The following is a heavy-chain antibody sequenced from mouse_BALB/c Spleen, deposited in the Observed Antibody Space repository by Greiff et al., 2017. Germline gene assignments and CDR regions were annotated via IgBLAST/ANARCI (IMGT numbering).Heavy chain of an antibody. J-gene: IGHJ4*01. CDR3: TMDGNYNYYDMED. V-gene: IGHV1-5*01. CDR2: IYPGNSDT. Sequence: VQLQQSGTVLARPGASVTMSCKASGYTFTSYCMHWVKQRPGQGLEWIGAIYPGNSDTSYNQKFKGKAKLTAVTSTSTAYMELSRLKNEDSAVYECTMDGNYNYYDMEDWGQGTTV. CDR1: GYTFTSYC. D-gene: IGHD2-1*01.